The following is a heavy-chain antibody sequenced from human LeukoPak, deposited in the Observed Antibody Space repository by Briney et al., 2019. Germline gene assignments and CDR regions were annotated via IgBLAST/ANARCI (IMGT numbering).Heavy chain of an antibody. D-gene: IGHD3-10*01. Sequence: PGGSLRLSCTASEFTVNTNHMSWVRQAPGKGLEWVSVIYSGGSTYYADSVKGRFTISRDNSKNTLFLQMNSLRAEDTAVYYCARFNTYGSKFDYWGQGTLVTVSS. V-gene: IGHV3-66*01. CDR3: ARFNTYGSKFDY. J-gene: IGHJ4*02. CDR1: EFTVNTNH. CDR2: IYSGGST.